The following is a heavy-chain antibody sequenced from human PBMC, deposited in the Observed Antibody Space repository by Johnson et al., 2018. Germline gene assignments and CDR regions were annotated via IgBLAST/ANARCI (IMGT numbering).Heavy chain of an antibody. D-gene: IGHD3-22*01. J-gene: IGHJ3*02. CDR1: GFTFDDYA. CDR3: VRGGVLVIREDLFDI. V-gene: IGHV3-9*01. CDR2: INWNSVSR. Sequence: VQLVESGGGLVQPGRSLRLSCAAYGFTFDDYAMHWVRQAPGKGLEWVAGINWNSVSRGYGDSGKGRFTISRDNAQNSLYLQMNSLRGEDTAVYYCVRGGVLVIREDLFDIWGQGTMVTVSS.